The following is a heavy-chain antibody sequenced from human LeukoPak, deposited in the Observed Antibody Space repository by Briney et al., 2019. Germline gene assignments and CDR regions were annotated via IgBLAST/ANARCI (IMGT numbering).Heavy chain of an antibody. J-gene: IGHJ4*02. D-gene: IGHD6-13*01. V-gene: IGHV3-7*01. CDR3: ARGPVQQQLAEFDY. CDR1: GFTFSRYW. CDR2: IKQDGSEK. Sequence: GGSLRLSCADSGFTFSRYWMSWVRQAPGKGLEWVANIKQDGSEKYYVDSVKGRFTISRDNAKNSLYLQMNSRRAEDTAVYYCARGPVQQQLAEFDYWGQGTLVTVSS.